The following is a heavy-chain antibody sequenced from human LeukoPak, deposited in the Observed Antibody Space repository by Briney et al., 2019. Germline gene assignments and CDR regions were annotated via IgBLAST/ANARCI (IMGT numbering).Heavy chain of an antibody. Sequence: GGSLRLSCAASGFSVSSTYVSWVRQVPGKGLVWVSRINSDGSSTRYADSVKGRFTISRDNAKNTLYLQMNSLRDDDTAVYYCARDLSRSFNWFDPWGQGTLVTVSS. V-gene: IGHV3-74*01. D-gene: IGHD2/OR15-2a*01. CDR2: INSDGSST. CDR3: ARDLSRSFNWFDP. CDR1: GFSVSSTY. J-gene: IGHJ5*02.